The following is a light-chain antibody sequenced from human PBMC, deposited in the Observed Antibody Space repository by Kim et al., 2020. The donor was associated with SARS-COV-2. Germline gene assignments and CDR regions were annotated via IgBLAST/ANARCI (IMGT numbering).Light chain of an antibody. Sequence: RQPASVTCQGDSTSSILARSYQHKPGQAPVLVISIKTTRPSGIPVPFSGSSSGNTTSLTLTGAQAEDEADSFCNSRDTSGNHLYVFGPGTKVTVL. J-gene: IGLJ1*01. CDR2: IKT. V-gene: IGLV3-19*01. CDR3: NSRDTSGNHLYV. CDR1: STSSIL.